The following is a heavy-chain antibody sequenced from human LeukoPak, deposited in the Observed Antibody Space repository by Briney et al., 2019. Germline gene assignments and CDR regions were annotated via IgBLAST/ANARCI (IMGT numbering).Heavy chain of an antibody. V-gene: IGHV4-59*01. CDR3: ARRQQLADGGHAFDI. J-gene: IGHJ3*02. CDR2: IFYSRVT. CDR1: GASIRDYY. D-gene: IGHD6-13*01. Sequence: PSETLSLTCSVSGASIRDYYWGWIRQPPGEGLECIGHIFYSRVTNYNPSLKSRVTISLDTSKSQVSLKLTSLTAADTALYYCARRQQLADGGHAFDIWGQGTMVTVSS.